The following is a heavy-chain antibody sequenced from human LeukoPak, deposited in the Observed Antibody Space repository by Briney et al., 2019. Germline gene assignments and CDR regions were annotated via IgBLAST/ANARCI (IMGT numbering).Heavy chain of an antibody. Sequence: SETLSLTCAVYGGSFSGYYWSWIRQPPGKGLEWIGEINHSGSTNYNPSLKSRVTISVDTSKNQFSLKLSSVTAADTAVYYCARRRVNIVVVPAAMSWFDPWGQGTLVTVSS. D-gene: IGHD2-2*01. CDR3: ARRRVNIVVVPAAMSWFDP. CDR2: INHSGST. CDR1: GGSFSGYY. J-gene: IGHJ5*02. V-gene: IGHV4-34*01.